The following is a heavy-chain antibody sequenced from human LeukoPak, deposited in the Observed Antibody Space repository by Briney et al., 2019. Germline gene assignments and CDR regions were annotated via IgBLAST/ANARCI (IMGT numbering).Heavy chain of an antibody. V-gene: IGHV3-30*03. D-gene: IGHD2-2*01. Sequence: RGSLRLSCAASGFTFNRYGMHWVRQAPGKGLEWVAGISNDGSTKDYADSVKGRFTISRDSSKKSMFLQMNSLRAEDTAVYYCARAAYCTSTSCHFSGYAQRPLDSWGQGTLVTVSS. CDR1: GFTFNRYG. J-gene: IGHJ4*02. CDR2: ISNDGSTK. CDR3: ARAAYCTSTSCHFSGYAQRPLDS.